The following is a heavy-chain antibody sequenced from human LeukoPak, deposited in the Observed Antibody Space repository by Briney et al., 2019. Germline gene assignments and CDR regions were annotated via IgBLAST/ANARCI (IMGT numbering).Heavy chain of an antibody. D-gene: IGHD3-22*01. V-gene: IGHV1-18*01. CDR1: GYTFTSYG. Sequence: ASVKVFCKASGYTFTSYGISWVRQAPGQGLEWMGWISAYNGNTNYAQKLQGRVTMTTDTSTSTAYMELRSLRSDDTAVYYCARDITYYDSSGYYLFLPQTSYFDYWGQGTLVTVSS. J-gene: IGHJ4*02. CDR2: ISAYNGNT. CDR3: ARDITYYDSSGYYLFLPQTSYFDY.